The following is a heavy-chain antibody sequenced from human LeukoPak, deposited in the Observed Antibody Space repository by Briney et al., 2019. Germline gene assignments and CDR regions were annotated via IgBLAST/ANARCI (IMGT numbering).Heavy chain of an antibody. CDR2: IKQDGSEK. CDR3: ARGTELGPAFDAFDI. CDR1: GFTFSSYW. V-gene: IGHV3-7*01. Sequence: GGSLRLSCAASGFTFSSYWMSWVRQAPGKGLEWVANIKQDGSEKYYVDSVKGRFTISRDNAKNLLYLQMNSLRAEDTAVYYCARGTELGPAFDAFDIWGQGTMVTVSS. D-gene: IGHD7-27*01. J-gene: IGHJ3*02.